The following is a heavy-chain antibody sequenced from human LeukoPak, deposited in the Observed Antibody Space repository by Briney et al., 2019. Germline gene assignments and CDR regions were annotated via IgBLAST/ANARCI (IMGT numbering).Heavy chain of an antibody. Sequence: SETLSLTCAVYGGSFSGYYWSWIRQPPGKGLEWIGEINHSGSTNYNPSLKSRVTISVDTSKNQFSLKLSSVTAADTAVYYCARGLNPLYCFDYWGQGTLVTVSS. CDR2: INHSGST. CDR3: ARGLNPLYCFDY. CDR1: GGSFSGYY. V-gene: IGHV4-34*01. J-gene: IGHJ4*02.